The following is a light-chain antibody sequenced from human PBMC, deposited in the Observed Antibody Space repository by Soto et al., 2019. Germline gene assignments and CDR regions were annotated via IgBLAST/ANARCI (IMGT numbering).Light chain of an antibody. CDR1: SSDIGLYNY. Sequence: QSALSQPASMSGSPGQSITIPCTGASSDIGLYNYVSWYQHHPGKAPKLLISEINVRPSGLSDRFSASKAGNTASLTISGLQPEDEAYYYCSSLSTTSTPIVFGSGTKVTV. V-gene: IGLV2-14*01. J-gene: IGLJ1*01. CDR3: SSLSTTSTPIV. CDR2: EIN.